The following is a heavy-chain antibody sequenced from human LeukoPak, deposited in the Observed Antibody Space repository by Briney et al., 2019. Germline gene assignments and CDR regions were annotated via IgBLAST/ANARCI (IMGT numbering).Heavy chain of an antibody. CDR2: INPNSGGT. D-gene: IGHD6-13*01. J-gene: IGHJ4*02. V-gene: IGHV1-2*02. CDR1: GYTFTGYY. Sequence: ASVKVSCKASGYTFTGYYMHWVRQAPGQGLEWMGWINPNSGGTKYAQKFQGRVTMTRDTSISTAYMELSRLRSDDTAVYYCARDADNPSGIAAAGQIDYWGQGTLVTVSS. CDR3: ARDADNPSGIAAAGQIDY.